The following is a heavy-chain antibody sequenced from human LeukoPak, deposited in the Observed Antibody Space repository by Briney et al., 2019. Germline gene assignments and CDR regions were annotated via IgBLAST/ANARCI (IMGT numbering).Heavy chain of an antibody. D-gene: IGHD3-9*01. CDR3: AREDILTGYPLGS. V-gene: IGHV3-30*03. CDR1: GFKFRSYT. J-gene: IGHJ5*02. CDR2: LSYDGATK. Sequence: GGSLRLSCAASGFKFRSYTMHWVRQAPGKGLEWVAVLSYDGATKHYADSVKGRFTISRDNSNNTLSLQMNSLRAEDTAVYFCAREDILTGYPLGSWGPGSLVSVSS.